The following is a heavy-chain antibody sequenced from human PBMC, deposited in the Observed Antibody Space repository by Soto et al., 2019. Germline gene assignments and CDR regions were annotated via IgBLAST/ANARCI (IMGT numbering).Heavy chain of an antibody. V-gene: IGHV3-11*05. D-gene: IGHD3-16*01. J-gene: IGHJ4*02. CDR1: GFAFSDYY. Sequence: GGSLRLSCAASGFAFSDYYLTWIRQAPGKGLEWVSYISSSSSYIYCADSVKGRFTISRDNAKNSLYLQMDSLRAEDAAVYYCAKGRTFFDFWGQGTLVTVSS. CDR2: ISSSSSYI. CDR3: AKGRTFFDF.